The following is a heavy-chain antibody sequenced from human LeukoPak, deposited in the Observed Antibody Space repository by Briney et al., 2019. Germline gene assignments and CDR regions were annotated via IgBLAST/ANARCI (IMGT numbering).Heavy chain of an antibody. V-gene: IGHV4-31*03. J-gene: IGHJ4*02. Sequence: SETLSLTCTVSGGSISSGGYYWSWIRQHPGKGLEWIGYIYYSGSTYYNPSLKSRVTISVDTSKNQFSLKLSSVTAADTAVYYCARAGQMRWLQSFDYWGQGTLVTVSS. CDR3: ARAGQMRWLQSFDY. CDR1: GGSISSGGYY. D-gene: IGHD5-24*01. CDR2: IYYSGST.